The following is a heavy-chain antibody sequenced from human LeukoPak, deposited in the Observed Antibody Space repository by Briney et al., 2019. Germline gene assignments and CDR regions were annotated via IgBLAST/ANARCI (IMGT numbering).Heavy chain of an antibody. J-gene: IGHJ4*02. V-gene: IGHV3-48*03. Sequence: PGGSLRLSCAASGFTFSSYAMSWVRQAPGKGLEWVSQIGTSGSTIYYADSVKGRFTISRDNAKNSLYLQMNSLRAEDTAVYYCARGPYLAIDYWGQGTLVAVSS. CDR1: GFTFSSYA. D-gene: IGHD5-12*01. CDR2: IGTSGSTI. CDR3: ARGPYLAIDY.